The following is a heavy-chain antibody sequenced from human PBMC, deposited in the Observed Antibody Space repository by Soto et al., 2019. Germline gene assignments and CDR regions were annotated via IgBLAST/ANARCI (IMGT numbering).Heavy chain of an antibody. Sequence: SETLSLTCTVCGGSIRSYYWSWIRQPPGKGLEWIGYIDYSGSTNYNPSLKSRVTISVDTSKNQFSLKLSSVTAADTAVYYCARTGPKWFGELFPFDYWGQGTLVTVSS. CDR1: GGSIRSYY. CDR3: ARTGPKWFGELFPFDY. V-gene: IGHV4-59*01. CDR2: IDYSGST. J-gene: IGHJ4*02. D-gene: IGHD3-10*01.